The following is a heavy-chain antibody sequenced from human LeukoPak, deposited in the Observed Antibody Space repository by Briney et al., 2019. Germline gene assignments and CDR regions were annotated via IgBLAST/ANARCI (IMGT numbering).Heavy chain of an antibody. CDR3: AKDYRGFVVVPAAIGDAFDI. V-gene: IGHV3-23*01. CDR2: INDRGIAT. CDR1: GFTFSNYA. J-gene: IGHJ3*02. Sequence: GGPLRLSCAASGFTFSNYAMSWDRQAPGKGLEWVSTINDRGIATYYADSVKGRFTISRDNSKNTLSLQVSSLRAEDTAVYYCAKDYRGFVVVPAAIGDAFDIWGQGTMVTVSS. D-gene: IGHD2-2*01.